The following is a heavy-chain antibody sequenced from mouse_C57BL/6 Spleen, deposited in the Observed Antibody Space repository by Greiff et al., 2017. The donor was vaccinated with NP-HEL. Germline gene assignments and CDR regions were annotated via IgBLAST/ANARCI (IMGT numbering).Heavy chain of an antibody. V-gene: IGHV14-2*01. Sequence: EVKLVESGAELVKPGASVKLSCTASGFNIKDYYMHWVKQRTEQGLEWIGRIDPEDGETKYAPKFQGKATITADTSSNKAYLQLSSLTSEDTAVYYCARWDYYGSSSYWYFDVWGTGTTVTVSS. CDR2: IDPEDGET. J-gene: IGHJ1*03. CDR1: GFNIKDYY. CDR3: ARWDYYGSSSYWYFDV. D-gene: IGHD1-1*01.